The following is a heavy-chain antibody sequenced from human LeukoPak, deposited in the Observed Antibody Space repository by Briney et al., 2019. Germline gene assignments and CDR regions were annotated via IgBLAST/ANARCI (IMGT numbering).Heavy chain of an antibody. V-gene: IGHV1-2*02. CDR1: GYTLTGYY. D-gene: IGHD3-3*01. J-gene: IGHJ6*03. Sequence: ASVKVSCKASGYTLTGYYIHWVRQAPGQGLEWMGWINPNSGGTNYAQKFQGRVTMTRDTSISTAYMELSRLRSEDTAVYYCARGRVRFLEWSKDYYYMDVWGKGTTVTVSS. CDR3: ARGRVRFLEWSKDYYYMDV. CDR2: INPNSGGT.